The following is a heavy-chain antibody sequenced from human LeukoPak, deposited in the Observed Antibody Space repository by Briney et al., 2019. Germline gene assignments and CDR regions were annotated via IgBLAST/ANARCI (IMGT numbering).Heavy chain of an antibody. V-gene: IGHV4-4*02. CDR3: ARDLAAAPRAFDY. D-gene: IGHD6-13*01. J-gene: IGHJ4*02. CDR2: IYHSGST. Sequence: PSGTLSLTCAVSGGPINSSNWWSWVRQPPGKGLEWIGEIYHSGSTNYNPSLKSRVTISVDKSKNQFSLKLSSVTAADTAVYYCARDLAAAPRAFDYWGQGTLVTVSS. CDR1: GGPINSSNW.